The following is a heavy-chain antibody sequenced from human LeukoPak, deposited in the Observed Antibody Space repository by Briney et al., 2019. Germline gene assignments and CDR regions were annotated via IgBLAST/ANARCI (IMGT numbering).Heavy chain of an antibody. CDR1: GGSISSGDYY. CDR2: IYYSGST. Sequence: TSETLSLTCTVSGGSISSGDYYWSWIRQPPRKGLEWIGYIYYSGSTYYNPSLKSRVTISVDTSKNQFSLKLSSVTAADTAVYYCARGRRDDSSGSYYYFDYWGQGTLVTVSS. CDR3: ARGRRDDSSGSYYYFDY. D-gene: IGHD3-22*01. J-gene: IGHJ4*02. V-gene: IGHV4-30-4*01.